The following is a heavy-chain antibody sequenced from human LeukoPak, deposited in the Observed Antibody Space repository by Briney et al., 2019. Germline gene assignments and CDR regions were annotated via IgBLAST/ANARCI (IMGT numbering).Heavy chain of an antibody. CDR2: IYTSGST. D-gene: IGHD3-22*01. Sequence: SETLSLTCTVSGGSISSYYWSWIRQPAGKGLEWIGRIYTSGSTNYNPSLKSRVTMSVDTSKNQFSLKLSSVTAADTAVYYCARDVYDISGYYDAAFDIWGQGTMVTVSS. CDR1: GGSISSYY. CDR3: ARDVYDISGYYDAAFDI. V-gene: IGHV4-4*07. J-gene: IGHJ3*02.